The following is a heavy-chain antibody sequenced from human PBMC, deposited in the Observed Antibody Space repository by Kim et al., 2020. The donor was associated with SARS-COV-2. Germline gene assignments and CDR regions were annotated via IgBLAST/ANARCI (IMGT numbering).Heavy chain of an antibody. CDR2: IKRDGNAE. J-gene: IGHJ4*02. D-gene: IGHD1-26*01. V-gene: IGHV3-7*03. CDR3: ARDRRGVGVTND. Sequence: GGSLRLSCVTSGFTFSNYWMNWVRQAPGKGLEWVANIKRDGNAEHYVDSVRGRFTISRDNARNSLYLQMNSLSAEDTAVYYCARDRRGVGVTNDWGQGTLVIVSS. CDR1: GFTFSNYW.